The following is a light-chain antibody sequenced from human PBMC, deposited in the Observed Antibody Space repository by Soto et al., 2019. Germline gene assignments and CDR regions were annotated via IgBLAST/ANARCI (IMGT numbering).Light chain of an antibody. CDR1: QKFNTTY. J-gene: IGKJ1*01. Sequence: EIVLTQSQGPRFWSPGERAILSGRASQKFNTTYLAWYHQKPGQSPRLLIYGASSRATGIPDRFSGSGSGTDFTLTISRLEPEDFVVYFCQQYGASPWTFGQGTKVEIK. V-gene: IGKV3-20*01. CDR3: QQYGASPWT. CDR2: GAS.